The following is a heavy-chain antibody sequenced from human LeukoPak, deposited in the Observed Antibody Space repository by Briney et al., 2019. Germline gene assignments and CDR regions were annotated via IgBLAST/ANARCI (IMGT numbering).Heavy chain of an antibody. D-gene: IGHD1-1*01. Sequence: PVRSLRLSSAPAGVTPCSYAMNWVSQAPGKGLERVSGISDSGGSTDSVKGRFTISRDNSKNTLYLQMNSLRAEDSAVYYCAKGTTAAPCFYYYSMDVWGQRTTVTVSS. CDR2: ISDSGGST. CDR3: AKGTTAAPCFYYYSMDV. V-gene: IGHV3-23*01. CDR1: GVTPCSYA. J-gene: IGHJ6*02.